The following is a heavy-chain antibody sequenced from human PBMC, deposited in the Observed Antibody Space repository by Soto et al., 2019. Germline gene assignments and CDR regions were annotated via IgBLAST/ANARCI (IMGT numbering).Heavy chain of an antibody. CDR1: GGSINDYF. CDR2: VYYSGSS. J-gene: IGHJ4*02. V-gene: IGHV4-59*01. D-gene: IGHD1-26*01. CDR3: ARDYGSYSAGFDS. Sequence: PSETLSLTCTVSGGSINDYFWSWIRHPPGKGLEWIGYVYYSGSSNYNPSLRSRVTISVDTSKNQFSLKLSSVTAADTAVYYRARDYGSYSAGFDSWGQGTLVTVSS.